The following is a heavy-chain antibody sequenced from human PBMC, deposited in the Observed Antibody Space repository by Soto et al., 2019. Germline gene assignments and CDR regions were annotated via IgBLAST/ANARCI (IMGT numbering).Heavy chain of an antibody. V-gene: IGHV5-10-1*01. CDR2: IDPSDSYT. CDR3: ATREITMVRGVITDFMLGDAFDI. D-gene: IGHD3-10*01. J-gene: IGHJ3*02. CDR1: GYSFTSYW. Sequence: GESLKISCKGSGYSFTSYWISWVRQMPGKGLEWMGRIDPSDSYTNYSPSFQGHVTISADKSISTAYLQWSSLKASDTAMYYCATREITMVRGVITDFMLGDAFDIWGQGTMVTVSS.